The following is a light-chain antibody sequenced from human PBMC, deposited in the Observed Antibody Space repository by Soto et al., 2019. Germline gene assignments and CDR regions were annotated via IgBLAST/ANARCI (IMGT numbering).Light chain of an antibody. J-gene: IGKJ1*01. V-gene: IGKV3-20*01. CDR3: QQYRRSPRT. CDR1: QSIAGTF. Sequence: EIVLTQSPGTLSLSPGERATLSCRASQSIAGTFLAWHQQKPGQAPRLLIHSASSRATGIPDRFSGSGSGTDFTLSISRLEPEDFAVYYCQQYRRSPRTFGQGTKVDIK. CDR2: SAS.